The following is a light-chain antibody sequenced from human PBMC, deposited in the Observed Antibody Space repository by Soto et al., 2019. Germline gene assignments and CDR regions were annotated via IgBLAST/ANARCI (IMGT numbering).Light chain of an antibody. CDR3: QQRSNWPRT. V-gene: IGKV3-11*01. CDR2: DAS. J-gene: IGKJ2*01. CDR1: QSVSSY. Sequence: EIVLTQSPATLSLSPGERATLSWRASQSVSSYLAWYQQKPGQAPRLLIYDASNKATGIPSRFSGSGSGTDFTLTISSLEPEDFAVYYCQQRSNWPRTFGQGTKLEIK.